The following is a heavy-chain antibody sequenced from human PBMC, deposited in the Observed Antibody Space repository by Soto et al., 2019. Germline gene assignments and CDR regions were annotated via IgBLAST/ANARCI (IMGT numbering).Heavy chain of an antibody. Sequence: QMQLVQSRPEVKKPGTSVKGTCKTSGFTFTDSAVQWVRQARGQRLVWIGRIVVGSGNTDYAQKFHERVNITRDRATATAYMELSSLKSDDTAVYYCSAEIVATGLVWGKGTLVTV. J-gene: IGHJ4*02. CDR3: SAEIVATGLV. CDR1: GFTFTDSA. D-gene: IGHD5-12*01. V-gene: IGHV1-58*01. CDR2: IVVGSGNT.